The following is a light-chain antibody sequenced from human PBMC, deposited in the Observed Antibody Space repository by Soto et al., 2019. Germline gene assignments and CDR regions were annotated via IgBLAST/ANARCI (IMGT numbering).Light chain of an antibody. CDR3: QHYESSPRT. CDR1: QSVSSNF. J-gene: IGKJ1*01. Sequence: ENVLTQSPGTLYLSPGERATLSCSASQSVSSNFLAWYQQKPGQAPRLLISDASNRATGIPDSFSGSGSGTDFTLTISRVEPEDCAVYYCQHYESSPRTFGQGTKVEIK. V-gene: IGKV3-20*01. CDR2: DAS.